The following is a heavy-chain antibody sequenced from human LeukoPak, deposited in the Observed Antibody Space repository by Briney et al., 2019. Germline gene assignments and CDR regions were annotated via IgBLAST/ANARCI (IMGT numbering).Heavy chain of an antibody. V-gene: IGHV4-59*01. CDR2: IYYSGST. CDR3: ARGIRLGELSSLYYFDY. Sequence: PETLSLTCTVSGGSISSYYWSWIRQPPGKGLEWIGYIYYSGSTNYNPSLKSRVTISVDTSKNQFSLKLSSVTAADTAVYYCARGIRLGELSSLYYFDYWGQGTLVTVSS. CDR1: GGSISSYY. D-gene: IGHD3-16*02. J-gene: IGHJ4*02.